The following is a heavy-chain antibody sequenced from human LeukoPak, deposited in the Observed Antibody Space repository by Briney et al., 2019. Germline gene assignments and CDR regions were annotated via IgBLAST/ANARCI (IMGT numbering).Heavy chain of an antibody. Sequence: GGSLRLSCAASGFTVSSNFMSWVRQAPGKGLEWVSVIYSGGSTYYADSVKGRFTISRDDSKNTLYLQMNSLRAEDTAVYYCARGGYHAYYLDYWGQGSLVTVSS. CDR3: ARGGYHAYYLDY. CDR2: IYSGGST. CDR1: GFTVSSNF. J-gene: IGHJ4*02. V-gene: IGHV3-66*01. D-gene: IGHD5-18*01.